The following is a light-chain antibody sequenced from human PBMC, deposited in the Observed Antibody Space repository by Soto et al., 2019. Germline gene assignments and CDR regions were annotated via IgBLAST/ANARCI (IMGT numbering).Light chain of an antibody. J-gene: IGLJ3*02. CDR2: DVS. V-gene: IGLV2-11*01. CDR1: SSDVGGYNY. Sequence: QSALTQPRSVSGSPGQSVTISCTGTSSDVGGYNYVSWYQYHPGKAPKLMIYDVSKRPSGVPDRFSGSNSGNTASLTISGLQAEDEADYYCCAYAGSYTWVFGGGTKLTVL. CDR3: CAYAGSYTWV.